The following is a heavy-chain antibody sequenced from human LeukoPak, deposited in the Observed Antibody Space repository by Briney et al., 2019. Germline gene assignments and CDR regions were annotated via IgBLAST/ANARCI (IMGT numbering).Heavy chain of an antibody. CDR3: AATSSEFSRWYGMDV. CDR1: GFTFTSSA. Sequence: ASVKVSCKASGFTFTSSAMQWVRQAREQRLEWIGWIVVGSGNTNYAQKFQERVTITRDMSTSTAYMELSSLRSEDTAVYYCAATSSEFSRWYGMDVWGQGTTVTVSS. V-gene: IGHV1-58*02. D-gene: IGHD2-15*01. CDR2: IVVGSGNT. J-gene: IGHJ6*02.